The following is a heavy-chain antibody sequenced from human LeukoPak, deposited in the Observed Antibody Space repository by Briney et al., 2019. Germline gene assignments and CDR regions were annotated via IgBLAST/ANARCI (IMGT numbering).Heavy chain of an antibody. CDR2: ISGSGGST. CDR1: GFTFSSYA. CDR3: AKDLGYDFWSGSSKFDP. J-gene: IGHJ5*02. D-gene: IGHD3-3*01. Sequence: GGSLRLSYAASGFTFSSYAMSWVRQAPGKGLEWVSAISGSGGSTYYADSVKGRFTISRDNSKNTLYLQMNSLRAEDTAVYYCAKDLGYDFWSGSSKFDPWGQGTLVTVSS. V-gene: IGHV3-23*01.